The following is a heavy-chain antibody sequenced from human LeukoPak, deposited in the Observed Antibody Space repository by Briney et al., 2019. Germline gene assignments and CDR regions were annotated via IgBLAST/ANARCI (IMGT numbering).Heavy chain of an antibody. CDR3: ARDRGLWFGELLSPDAFDI. V-gene: IGHV1-2*02. J-gene: IGHJ3*02. CDR1: GYTFTGYY. D-gene: IGHD3-10*01. CDR2: INPNSGGT. Sequence: ASVKVSCKASGYTFTGYYMHWVRQAPGQGLEWMGWINPNSGGTNYAQKFQGRVTMTRDTSISTAYMELSRLRSDDTAVYYCARDRGLWFGELLSPDAFDIWGQGTMVTVSS.